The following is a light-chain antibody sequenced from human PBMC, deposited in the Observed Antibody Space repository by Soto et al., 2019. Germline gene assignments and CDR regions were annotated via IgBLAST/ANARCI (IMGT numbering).Light chain of an antibody. Sequence: QSVLTQPPSASGTPGQRVNISCSGGSSNIGSNSVYWYQQLPGTAPKILIYKNSQRPSGVPDRLSGSKSGISGSLSISGLRSEDEADFYCAAWDDRLNGPVFGGGTQLTVL. J-gene: IGLJ2*01. CDR3: AAWDDRLNGPV. CDR2: KNS. CDR1: SSNIGSNS. V-gene: IGLV1-47*01.